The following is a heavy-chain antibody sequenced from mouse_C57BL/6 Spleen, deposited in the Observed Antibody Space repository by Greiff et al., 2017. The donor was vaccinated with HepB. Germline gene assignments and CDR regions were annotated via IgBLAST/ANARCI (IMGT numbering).Heavy chain of an antibody. Sequence: QVQLQQSGPELVKPGASVKISCKASGYAFSSSWMNWVKQRPGKGLEWIGRIYPGDGDTNYNGKFKGKATLTADKSSSTAYMQLSSLTSEDSAVYFWARGDSSGYGYWGQGTTLTVSS. CDR1: GYAFSSSW. D-gene: IGHD3-2*02. CDR3: ARGDSSGYGY. J-gene: IGHJ2*01. CDR2: IYPGDGDT. V-gene: IGHV1-82*01.